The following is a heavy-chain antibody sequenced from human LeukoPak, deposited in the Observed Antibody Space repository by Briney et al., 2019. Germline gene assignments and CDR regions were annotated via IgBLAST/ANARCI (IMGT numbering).Heavy chain of an antibody. CDR2: INPSGGST. Sequence: ASVKVSCKASGYTFTSYYMHWVRQAPGQGLEWMGIINPSGGSTSYAQKFQGRVTMTRDTSTSTVYMELSSLRSEDTAVYYCAGDPRHSSSREIYYYGMDVWGQGTTVTVSS. D-gene: IGHD6-13*01. J-gene: IGHJ6*02. CDR3: AGDPRHSSSREIYYYGMDV. CDR1: GYTFTSYY. V-gene: IGHV1-46*01.